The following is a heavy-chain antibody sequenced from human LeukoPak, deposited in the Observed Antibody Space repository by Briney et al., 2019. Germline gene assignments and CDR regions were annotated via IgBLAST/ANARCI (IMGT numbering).Heavy chain of an antibody. V-gene: IGHV4-59*10. J-gene: IGHJ4*02. CDR2: IYTSGST. Sequence: SETLSLTCAVYGGSFSGYYWSWIRQPAGKGLEWIGRIYTSGSTNYNPSLKSRVTMSVDTSKNQFSLKLSSVTAADTAVYYCARLSGVPPDYWGQGTLVTVSS. CDR3: ARLSGVPPDY. CDR1: GGSFSGYY. D-gene: IGHD3-16*02.